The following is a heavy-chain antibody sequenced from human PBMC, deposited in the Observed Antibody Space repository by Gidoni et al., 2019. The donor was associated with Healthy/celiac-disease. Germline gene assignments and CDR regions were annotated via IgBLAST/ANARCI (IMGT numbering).Heavy chain of an antibody. CDR3: ARGVVATAIRGAFDI. V-gene: IGHV1-46*03. Sequence: QVQLVQSGAEVKKPGASVKVSCKASGYTSTSYYMHWVRQAPGQGLEWMGIINPSGGSTSYAQKFQGRVTMTRDTSTSTVYMGLSSLRSEDTAVYYCARGVVATAIRGAFDIWGQGTMVTVSS. CDR1: GYTSTSYY. CDR2: INPSGGST. D-gene: IGHD5-12*01. J-gene: IGHJ3*02.